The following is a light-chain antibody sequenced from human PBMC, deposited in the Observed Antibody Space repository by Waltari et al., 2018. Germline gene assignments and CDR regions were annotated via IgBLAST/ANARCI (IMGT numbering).Light chain of an antibody. Sequence: SYVLTQPPSVSVAPGKTARISCAGQNIRDKTVYWYQQQPGQAPVVVIYVTTVRPSGIPDRISGSDPATLTIARVEAGDEADYYCQVWDDTDDHPVFGGGTRLTVL. CDR2: VTT. V-gene: IGLV3-21*03. CDR3: QVWDDTDDHPV. CDR1: NIRDKT. J-gene: IGLJ2*01.